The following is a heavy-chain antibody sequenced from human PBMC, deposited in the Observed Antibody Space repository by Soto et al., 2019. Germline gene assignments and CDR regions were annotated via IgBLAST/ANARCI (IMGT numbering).Heavy chain of an antibody. D-gene: IGHD2-21*02. V-gene: IGHV4-34*01. CDR2: INHSGIT. CDR3: ARAHINCGGDCSTFDY. CDR1: GGSFSGHY. Sequence: QVQLQQWGAGLLKPSETLSLTCAVYGGSFSGHYWSWIRQPPGKGLEWIGEINHSGITNYNPSLKSRVTMSVDTSKNQFALTLNSVTAADTAVYYCARAHINCGGDCSTFDYWGQGTLVTVSS. J-gene: IGHJ4*02.